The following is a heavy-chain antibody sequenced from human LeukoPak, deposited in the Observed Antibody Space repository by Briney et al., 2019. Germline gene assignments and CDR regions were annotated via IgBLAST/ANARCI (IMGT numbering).Heavy chain of an antibody. D-gene: IGHD3-3*01. V-gene: IGHV7-4-1*02. J-gene: IGHJ6*03. Sequence: ASVKVSCKASGYTFTSYAMNWVRQAPGQGLEWMGWINTNTGNPTYAQGFTGRFVFSLDTSVGTAYLQISSLKAEDTAVYYCAREGITIFGVVISYYYMDVWGKGTTVTVSS. CDR3: AREGITIFGVVISYYYMDV. CDR2: INTNTGNP. CDR1: GYTFTSYA.